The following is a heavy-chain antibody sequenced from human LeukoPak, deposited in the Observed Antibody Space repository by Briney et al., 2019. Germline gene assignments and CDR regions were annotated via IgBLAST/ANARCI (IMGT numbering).Heavy chain of an antibody. V-gene: IGHV4-39*07. CDR3: ARRISHYDYVWGSYRPMYYFDY. D-gene: IGHD3-16*02. CDR2: INHSGST. CDR1: GGSISSSSYY. J-gene: IGHJ4*02. Sequence: SETLSLTCTVSGGSISSSSYYWSWIRQPPGKGLEWIGEINHSGSTNHNPSLKSRVTISLDTSKNQFSLKLSSVTAADTAVYYCARRISHYDYVWGSYRPMYYFDYWGQGALITVSS.